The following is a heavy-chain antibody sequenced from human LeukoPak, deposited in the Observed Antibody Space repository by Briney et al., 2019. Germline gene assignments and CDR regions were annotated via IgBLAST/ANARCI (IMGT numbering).Heavy chain of an antibody. CDR1: GFTFSSYG. Sequence: GGSLRLSCAGTGFTFSSYGMHWVRQAPGKGLEWVAVISYDGSNKYYADSVKGRFTISRDNSKNTLYLQMNSLRAEDTAVYYCARDNWYDYLADALDIWGQGTMVTVSS. D-gene: IGHD5-12*01. CDR2: ISYDGSNK. J-gene: IGHJ3*02. V-gene: IGHV3-30*03. CDR3: ARDNWYDYLADALDI.